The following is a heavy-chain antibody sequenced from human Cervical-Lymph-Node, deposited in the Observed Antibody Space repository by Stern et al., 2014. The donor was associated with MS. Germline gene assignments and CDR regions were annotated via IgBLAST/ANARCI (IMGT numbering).Heavy chain of an antibody. CDR1: GYTFTTYG. J-gene: IGHJ4*02. CDR3: ARDKMHAFDY. D-gene: IGHD2-8*01. V-gene: IGHV1-18*01. CDR2: ISADSGNT. Sequence: VQLVQSGTEVKKPGASVLVSCKASGYTFTTYGITWVRQDPGQGLEWMGWISADSGNTKYAQKFQDRVTMTRDTTTGTAYMEVRSLRSEDTAVYYCARDKMHAFDYWGQGTQVTVPS.